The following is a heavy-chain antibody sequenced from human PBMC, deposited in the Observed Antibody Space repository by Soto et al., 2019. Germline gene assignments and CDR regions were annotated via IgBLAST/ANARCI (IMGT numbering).Heavy chain of an antibody. J-gene: IGHJ4*02. Sequence: PGESLKISCKGSGYRFTTSWIAWVRQMPGKGLEWMGIIYPGDSDTRYSPSFQGQVTISADKSISTAYLQWSSLKASDSAMYYCAREAVAGGLDYWGQGTPVTVSS. V-gene: IGHV5-51*01. D-gene: IGHD6-19*01. CDR2: IYPGDSDT. CDR3: AREAVAGGLDY. CDR1: GYRFTTSW.